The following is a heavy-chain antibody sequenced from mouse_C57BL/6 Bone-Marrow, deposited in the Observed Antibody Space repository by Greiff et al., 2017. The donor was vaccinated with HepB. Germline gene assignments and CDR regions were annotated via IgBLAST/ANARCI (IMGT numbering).Heavy chain of an antibody. V-gene: IGHV10-1*01. Sequence: EVQRVESGGGLVQPKGSLKLSCAASGFSFNTYAMNWVRQAPGKGLEWVARIRSKSNNYATYYADSVKDRFTISRDDSESMLYLQMNNLKTEDTAMYYCVRPGPLWDDYAMDYWGQGTSVTVSS. CDR3: VRPGPLWDDYAMDY. CDR1: GFSFNTYA. J-gene: IGHJ4*01. D-gene: IGHD4-1*01. CDR2: IRSKSNNYAT.